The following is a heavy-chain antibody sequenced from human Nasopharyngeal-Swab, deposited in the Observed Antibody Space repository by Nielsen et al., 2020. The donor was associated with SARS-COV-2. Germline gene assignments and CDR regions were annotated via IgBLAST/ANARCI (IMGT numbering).Heavy chain of an antibody. CDR1: GFTFSSYS. Sequence: GESLKISCAASGFTFSSYSMNWVRQAPGKGLEWVSSISSSSSYIYYADSVKGRFTISRDNAKNSLYLQMNSLRAEDTAVYYCARGPRGVYSGSYYDYWGQGTLVTVSS. V-gene: IGHV3-21*01. CDR3: ARGPRGVYSGSYYDY. J-gene: IGHJ4*02. D-gene: IGHD1-26*01. CDR2: ISSSSSYI.